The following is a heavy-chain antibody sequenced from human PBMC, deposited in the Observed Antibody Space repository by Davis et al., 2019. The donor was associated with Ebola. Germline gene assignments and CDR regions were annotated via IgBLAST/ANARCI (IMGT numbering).Heavy chain of an antibody. Sequence: GESPKTSCAASGFTFRNYAMMLVRQAPGKGLEWVSTIDGPTTNTHYGDSVKGRFTISRDNSKNTLFLQKNSLRAEDTAVYYCTREGSYDFWSGHYFPRRKPIDVWGKGTTVTVSS. CDR2: IDGPTTNT. CDR1: GFTFRNYA. J-gene: IGHJ6*03. D-gene: IGHD3-3*01. CDR3: TREGSYDFWSGHYFPRRKPIDV. V-gene: IGHV3-23*01.